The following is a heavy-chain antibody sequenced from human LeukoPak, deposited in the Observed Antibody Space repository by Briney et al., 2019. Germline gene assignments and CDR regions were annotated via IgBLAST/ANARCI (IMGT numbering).Heavy chain of an antibody. V-gene: IGHV4-59*11. CDR3: ARADSSSWSNWFDP. D-gene: IGHD6-13*01. J-gene: IGHJ5*02. CDR2: IYYSGST. CDR1: GGSISSHY. Sequence: SETLSLTCTVSGGSISSHYWSWIRQPPGKGLEWVGYIYYSGSTNYNPSLKRRVTISVDTSKNQFSLKLSSVTAADTAVYYCARADSSSWSNWFDPWGQGTLVTVSS.